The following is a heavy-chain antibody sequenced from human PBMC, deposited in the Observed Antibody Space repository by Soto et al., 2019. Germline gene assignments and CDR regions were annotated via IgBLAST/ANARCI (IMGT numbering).Heavy chain of an antibody. V-gene: IGHV4-59*08. CDR1: GGSISSYY. CDR3: ASTYYDFWSGSAFDY. J-gene: IGHJ4*02. CDR2: IYYSGST. Sequence: SETLSLTCTVSGGSISSYYWSWIRQPPGKGLEWIGYIYYSGSTNYSPSLKSRVTISVDTSKNQFSLKLSSVTAADTAVYYCASTYYDFWSGSAFDYWGQGTLVTVSS. D-gene: IGHD3-3*01.